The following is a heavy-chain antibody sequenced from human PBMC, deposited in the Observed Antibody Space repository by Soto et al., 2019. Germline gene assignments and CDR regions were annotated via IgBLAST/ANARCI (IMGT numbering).Heavy chain of an antibody. J-gene: IGHJ4*02. Sequence: QVQLVQSGAEVKKPGASVKVSCKASGYTFTSYGISWVRQAPGQGLEWMGWINAHNGNTKYAQKVQGRVTMTTDTSTSTAYMELRSLRCDDTAVYYCARGPALGGPFDYWGQGTLVTVSS. CDR3: ARGPALGGPFDY. D-gene: IGHD3-16*01. CDR1: GYTFTSYG. V-gene: IGHV1-18*01. CDR2: INAHNGNT.